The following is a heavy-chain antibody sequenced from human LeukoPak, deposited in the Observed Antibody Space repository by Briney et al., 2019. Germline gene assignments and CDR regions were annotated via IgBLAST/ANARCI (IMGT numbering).Heavy chain of an antibody. D-gene: IGHD1-7*01. J-gene: IGHJ6*02. V-gene: IGHV5-51*01. Sequence: GESLKISCKGSGYRFTDYWIGWVRQMPGKGLEWMGIIYPGDSDTRYSPSFQGQVTISADKSINTAHLQWSSLKASDTAMYYCARGAVGTTPDYYYFGLDVWGQGTTVRVSS. CDR2: IYPGDSDT. CDR3: ARGAVGTTPDYYYFGLDV. CDR1: GYRFTDYW.